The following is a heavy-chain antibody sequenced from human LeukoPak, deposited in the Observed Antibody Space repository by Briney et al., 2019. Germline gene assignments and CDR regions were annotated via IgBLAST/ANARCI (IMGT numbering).Heavy chain of an antibody. Sequence: GGSLRLSCAASGFTFRSYWVHWIRQVPGKGLVWVSRIHPDGSTTNYADSVKGRFTISRDSAKNTLYLQMNSLTDEDTGVYYCARGGSGNSYGEFTYWGQGSLVTVSS. CDR3: ARGGSGNSYGEFTY. CDR1: GFTFRSYW. V-gene: IGHV3-74*01. J-gene: IGHJ4*02. CDR2: IHPDGSTT. D-gene: IGHD5-18*01.